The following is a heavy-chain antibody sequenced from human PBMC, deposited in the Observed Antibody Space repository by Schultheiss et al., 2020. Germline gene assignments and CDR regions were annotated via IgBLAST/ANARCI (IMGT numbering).Heavy chain of an antibody. J-gene: IGHJ4*02. CDR1: GGSISSGSYY. CDR2: IYTGGST. Sequence: SATLSLTCSVSGGSISSGSYYWSWIRQPAGKGLEWIGHIYTGGSTNYNPSLKSRITISVDTSKNQFSLKLSSVTAADTAVYYCSRGYTYGYQPYFDYWGQGTLVTVSS. CDR3: SRGYTYGYQPYFDY. V-gene: IGHV4-61*09. D-gene: IGHD5-18*01.